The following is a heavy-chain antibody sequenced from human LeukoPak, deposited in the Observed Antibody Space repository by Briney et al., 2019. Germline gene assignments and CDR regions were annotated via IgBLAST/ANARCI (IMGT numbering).Heavy chain of an antibody. CDR3: ARDLALGTFDY. Sequence: SVKLSCKASGGTFSSYAISWVRQAPGQGLEWMGGIIPIFGTANYAQKFQGRVTITADESTSTAYMELRSLRSDDTAVYYCARDLALGTFDYWGQGTLVTVSS. CDR2: IIPIFGTA. CDR1: GGTFSSYA. V-gene: IGHV1-69*13. D-gene: IGHD3-16*01. J-gene: IGHJ4*02.